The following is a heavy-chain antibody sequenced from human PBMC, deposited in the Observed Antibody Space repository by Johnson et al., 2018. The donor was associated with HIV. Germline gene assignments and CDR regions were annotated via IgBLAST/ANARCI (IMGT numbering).Heavy chain of an antibody. V-gene: IGHV3-53*01. J-gene: IGHJ3*01. CDR2: IYSGGST. Sequence: EVQLAESGGGLIRPGGSLRLSCAASGFTVSSNYMSWVRQAPGKGLEWVSVIYSGGSTYYADSVKGRFTISRDNSKNTLYLQMNSLRAEDTAVYYCARGSRYTYDNDDAYLLHAFDFWGQGTMVTVSS. CDR1: GFTVSSNY. CDR3: ARGSRYTYDNDDAYLLHAFDF. D-gene: IGHD3-22*01.